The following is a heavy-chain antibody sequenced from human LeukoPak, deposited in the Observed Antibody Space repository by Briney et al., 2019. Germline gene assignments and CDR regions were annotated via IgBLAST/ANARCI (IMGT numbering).Heavy chain of an antibody. V-gene: IGHV3-21*04. CDR3: ARVSGDYGSYYFDY. CDR2: ISGSSNYI. J-gene: IGHJ4*02. D-gene: IGHD4-17*01. Sequence: PGGSLRLSCAASGFTFSSYGLNWVRQAPGKGLEWVSSISGSSNYIYYADSVKGRFTISRDNSKNTLYLQMNSLRAEDTAVYYCARVSGDYGSYYFDYWGQGTLVTVSS. CDR1: GFTFSSYG.